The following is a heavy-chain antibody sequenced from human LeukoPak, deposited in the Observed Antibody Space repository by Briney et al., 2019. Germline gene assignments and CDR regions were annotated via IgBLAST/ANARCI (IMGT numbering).Heavy chain of an antibody. CDR2: ISWNSGSI. Sequence: GRSLRPSCAASGFTFDDYAMHWVRQAPGKGLEWVSGISWNSGSIGYADSVKGRFTISRDNAKNSLYLQMNSLRTEDMALYYCAKDVYQDYYYGSGSFDYWGQGTLVTVSS. V-gene: IGHV3-9*03. J-gene: IGHJ4*02. CDR3: AKDVYQDYYYGSGSFDY. CDR1: GFTFDDYA. D-gene: IGHD3-10*01.